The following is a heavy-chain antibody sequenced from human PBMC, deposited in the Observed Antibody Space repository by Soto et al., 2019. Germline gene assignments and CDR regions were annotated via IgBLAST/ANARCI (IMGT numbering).Heavy chain of an antibody. J-gene: IGHJ4*01. D-gene: IGHD3-3*01. V-gene: IGHV3-23*01. Sequence: GGSLRLSCAASGFTFSSYAMSWVRQAPGKGLEWVSAISGSGGSTYYADSVKGRFTISRDNSKNTLYLQMNSLRAEDTAVYYCAKDLYYFLSGPNFDYWGQGTLVTVSS. CDR3: AKDLYYFLSGPNFDY. CDR2: ISGSGGST. CDR1: GFTFSSYA.